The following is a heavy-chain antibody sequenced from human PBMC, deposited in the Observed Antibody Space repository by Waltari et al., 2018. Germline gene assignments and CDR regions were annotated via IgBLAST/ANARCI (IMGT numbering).Heavy chain of an antibody. CDR1: GGSFSGYY. CDR3: ARGKVADYVWGSYRYTFDY. V-gene: IGHV4-34*01. J-gene: IGHJ4*02. D-gene: IGHD3-16*02. CDR2: INHRGRT. Sequence: QVQLQQWGAGLLKPSETLSLTCAVYGGSFSGYYWSWIRQPPGKGLEWIGEINHRGRTNYNPSLKSRVTIAVDTSKNQFSLKLSSVTAADTAVYYCARGKVADYVWGSYRYTFDYWGQGTLVTVSS.